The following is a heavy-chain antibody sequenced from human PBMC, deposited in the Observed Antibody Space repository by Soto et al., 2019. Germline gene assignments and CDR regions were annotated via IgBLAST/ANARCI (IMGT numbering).Heavy chain of an antibody. D-gene: IGHD6-19*01. CDR1: GFTVCSYG. CDR3: AKDNGYSSGWFDY. Sequence: PWGSTRISCAASGFTVCSYGMHWVRQDPGKGLEWVAVISYDGSNKYYADFVKGRFTISRDNSKNTLYLQMNSLRAEDTAVYYCAKDNGYSSGWFDYWGQGTLVTVSS. J-gene: IGHJ4*02. V-gene: IGHV3-30*18. CDR2: ISYDGSNK.